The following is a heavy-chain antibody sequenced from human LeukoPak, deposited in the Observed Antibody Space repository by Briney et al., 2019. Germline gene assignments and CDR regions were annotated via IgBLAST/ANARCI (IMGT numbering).Heavy chain of an antibody. J-gene: IGHJ6*03. CDR1: GDSITGYY. V-gene: IGHV4-39*01. CDR2: IYYTGNT. D-gene: IGHD3-10*01. Sequence: SETLSLTCTVSGDSITGYYWGWIRQPPGKGLEWIGNIYYTGNTYYNASLKSRVTISVDTSKNQFSLKLSSVTAADTAVYYCARHRADYYGSGSNYYYYYYMDVWGKGTTVTISS. CDR3: ARHRADYYGSGSNYYYYYYMDV.